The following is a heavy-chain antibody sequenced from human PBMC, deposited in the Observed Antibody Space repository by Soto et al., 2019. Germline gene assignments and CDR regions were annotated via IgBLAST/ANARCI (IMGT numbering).Heavy chain of an antibody. J-gene: IGHJ5*02. CDR3: ARGRRYDFWSGYSIHNWFDP. V-gene: IGHV4-34*01. D-gene: IGHD3-3*01. CDR1: GGAFSGYY. CDR2: INHSGST. Sequence: QVQLQQWGAGLLKPSETLSLTCAVYGGAFSGYYWSWIRQPPGKGLEWIGGINHSGSTNYNPSLKSRVTISVDTSKNQFSLKLSSVTAADTAVYYCARGRRYDFWSGYSIHNWFDPWGQGTLVTVSS.